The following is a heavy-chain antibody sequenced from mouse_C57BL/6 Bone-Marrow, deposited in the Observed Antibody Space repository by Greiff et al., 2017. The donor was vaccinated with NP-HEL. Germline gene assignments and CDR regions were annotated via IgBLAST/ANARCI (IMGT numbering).Heavy chain of an antibody. CDR2: IWRGGST. CDR3: AKRGLSYWYFDV. V-gene: IGHV2-5*01. CDR1: GFSLTSYG. Sequence: QVQLKQSGPGLVQPSQSLSITCTVSGFSLTSYGVHWVRQSPGKGLEWLGVIWRGGSTDYNAAFMSRLTIPKDTSKSHAFYIIHSLHADYTAIYCCAKRGLSYWYFDVWGTGTTVTVSS. J-gene: IGHJ1*03.